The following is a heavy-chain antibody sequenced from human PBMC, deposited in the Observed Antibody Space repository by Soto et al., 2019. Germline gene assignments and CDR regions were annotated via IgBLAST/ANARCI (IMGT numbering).Heavy chain of an antibody. J-gene: IGHJ4*02. CDR2: IYYSGST. CDR3: ARGYCSGVSCYSGVGY. CDR1: GGSISSSSYY. D-gene: IGHD2-15*01. V-gene: IGHV4-39*01. Sequence: QLQLQESGPGLVKPSETLSLTCTVSGGSISSSSYYWGWIRQPPGKGLEWIGSIYYSGSTYYNPSLKSRVTISVDTSENQFSLMLSSVTAADTSVYYCARGYCSGVSCYSGVGYWGQGTLVTVSS.